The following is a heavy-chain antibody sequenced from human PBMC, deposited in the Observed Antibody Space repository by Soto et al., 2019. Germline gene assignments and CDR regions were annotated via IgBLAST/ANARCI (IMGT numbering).Heavy chain of an antibody. J-gene: IGHJ4*02. Sequence: EVQLLESGGGLVQPGGSLRLSCAASGFTFSSYAMSWVRQAPGKGLEWVSAISGSGGSTYYADSVKGRFTISRDNSKNTLHLQMNSLRAEDTAVYYCAKDGTDATVTPTQSPRHPFDYWGQGTLVTVSS. D-gene: IGHD4-17*01. V-gene: IGHV3-23*01. CDR2: ISGSGGST. CDR1: GFTFSSYA. CDR3: AKDGTDATVTPTQSPRHPFDY.